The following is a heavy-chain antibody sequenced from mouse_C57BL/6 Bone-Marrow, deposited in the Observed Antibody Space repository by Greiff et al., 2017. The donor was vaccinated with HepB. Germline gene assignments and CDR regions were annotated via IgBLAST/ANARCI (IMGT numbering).Heavy chain of an antibody. CDR3: AREGTVVASYYAMDY. CDR2: IDPSDSET. CDR1: GYTFTSYW. D-gene: IGHD1-1*01. J-gene: IGHJ4*01. Sequence: VQLQQPGAELVRPGSSVKLSCKASGYTFTSYWMHWVKQRPIQGLEWIGNIDPSDSETHYNQKFKDKAKLTVDKSSSTAYMQLSSLTSEDSAVYYCAREGTVVASYYAMDYWGQGTSVTVSS. V-gene: IGHV1-52*01.